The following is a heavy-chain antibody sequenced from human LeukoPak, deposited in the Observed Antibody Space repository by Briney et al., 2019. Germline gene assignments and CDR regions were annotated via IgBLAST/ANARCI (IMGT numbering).Heavy chain of an antibody. CDR2: IYYSGST. V-gene: IGHV4-59*08. D-gene: IGHD6-13*01. J-gene: IGHJ4*02. CDR3: ARQFGIAADYDY. Sequence: SETLSLTCTVSGSISGYYWSWIRPPPGKGLGWIGYIYYSGSTNYNPSLKSRVTISVDTSKNQFSLKLSSVTAADTAVYYCARQFGIAADYDYWGQGTLVTVSS. CDR1: GSISGYY.